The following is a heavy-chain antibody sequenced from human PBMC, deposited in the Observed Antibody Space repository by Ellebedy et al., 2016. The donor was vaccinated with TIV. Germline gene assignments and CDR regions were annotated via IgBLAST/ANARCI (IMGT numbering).Heavy chain of an antibody. Sequence: SETLSLXXTVSGGSITNTTFYWGWIRQTPAKGLEWIGSIHDIWGPYYTPSLKSRVTISLDTSKNQFSLRLNSVTAADTAVYYCTRGPSWEDALDAFDIWGQGTMVTVSS. V-gene: IGHV4-39*07. D-gene: IGHD1-26*01. CDR1: GGSITNTTFY. J-gene: IGHJ3*02. CDR3: TRGPSWEDALDAFDI. CDR2: IHDIWGP.